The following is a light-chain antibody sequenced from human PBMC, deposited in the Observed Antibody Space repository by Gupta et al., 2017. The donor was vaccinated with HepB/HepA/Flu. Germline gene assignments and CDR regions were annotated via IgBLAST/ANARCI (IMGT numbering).Light chain of an antibody. CDR1: SSNIGAGYD. J-gene: IGLJ2*01. V-gene: IGLV1-40*01. CDR2: GNS. CDR3: QSYDSSLSGGV. Sequence: QSALTQPPSVSAAPGQRVTISCTGRSSNIGAGYDVHWYQQLPGTAPKLLIYGNSNRPSGVTDRFSGSKSGTSASLAITGLQAEDEADYYCQSYDSSLSGGVFGGGTKLTVL.